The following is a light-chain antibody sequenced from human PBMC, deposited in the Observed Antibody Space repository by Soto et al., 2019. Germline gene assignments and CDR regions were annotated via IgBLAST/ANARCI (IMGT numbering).Light chain of an antibody. V-gene: IGLV2-23*02. CDR1: SCNVGRYNL. J-gene: IGLJ2*01. CDR2: EVS. Sequence: QSVLTQPASVSGSPGQRITISCTGTSCNVGRYNLVSWYQQHPGTAPKLLIYEVSKRPSGVAHRSSGSKSGNAASLTISGLEDEEDDDYCYCSYAGRSSSMVFGAGTKLTVL. CDR3: CSYAGRSSSMV.